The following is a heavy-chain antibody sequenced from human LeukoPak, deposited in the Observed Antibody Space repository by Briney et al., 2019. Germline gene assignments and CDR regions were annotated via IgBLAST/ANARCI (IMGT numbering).Heavy chain of an antibody. J-gene: IGHJ3*02. V-gene: IGHV4-61*02. CDR3: ARAERRVSNAFDI. CDR1: GGSISSGSYY. Sequence: SETLSLTCTVSGGSISSGSYYWGWIRQPAGKGLEWIWRIYTSGSTNYNPSLKSRVTISVYTSKNPLSLKLSSVTDTDTAVYYCARAERRVSNAFDIWGQGTMVTVSS. CDR2: IYTSGST. D-gene: IGHD1-1*01.